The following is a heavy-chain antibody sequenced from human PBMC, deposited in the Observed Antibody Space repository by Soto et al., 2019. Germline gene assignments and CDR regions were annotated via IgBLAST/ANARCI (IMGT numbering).Heavy chain of an antibody. J-gene: IGHJ4*02. Sequence: SETLSLTCSVSGGFVSSSSYYWSWLRQPPGKGLEWIGYIYYSGSTNYNPSLKSRVTISVDTSKNQFSLKLSSVTAADTAVYYCARVYYGSGSYLYYFDYWRQGTLVTVSS. V-gene: IGHV4-61*01. CDR1: GGFVSSSSYY. CDR2: IYYSGST. CDR3: ARVYYGSGSYLYYFDY. D-gene: IGHD3-10*01.